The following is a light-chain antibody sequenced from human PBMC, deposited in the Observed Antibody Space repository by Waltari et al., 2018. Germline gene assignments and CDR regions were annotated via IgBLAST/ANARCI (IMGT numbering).Light chain of an antibody. Sequence: QSALTPPASVSGTPGQSITISCTGTTSDVGTYDLVAWYQPHHGKAPKLLICEVIKRPSGVASRFSGSKSGNTASLTISGLQGEDEADYYCCSYAGRGTYVFGSGTKVTVL. J-gene: IGLJ1*01. V-gene: IGLV2-23*02. CDR3: CSYAGRGTYV. CDR1: TSDVGTYDL. CDR2: EVI.